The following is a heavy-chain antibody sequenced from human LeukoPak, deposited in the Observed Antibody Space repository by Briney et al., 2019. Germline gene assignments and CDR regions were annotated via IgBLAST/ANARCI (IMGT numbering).Heavy chain of an antibody. Sequence: SATLSLTCTVSCGSISSYYCSWIRQPPGQELEWIGYIYYSGSTNHNPSLMSRITILVDTSKNHFSLKLRAVPASATAVYSCSGVLNSDSRVFDLWGQGTMVTVSS. J-gene: IGHJ3*01. CDR2: IYYSGST. CDR3: SGVLNSDSRVFDL. CDR1: CGSISSYY. D-gene: IGHD1-26*01. V-gene: IGHV4-59*01.